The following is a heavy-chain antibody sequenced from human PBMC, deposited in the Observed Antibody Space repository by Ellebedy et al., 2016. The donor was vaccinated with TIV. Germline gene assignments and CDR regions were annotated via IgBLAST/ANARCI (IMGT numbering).Heavy chain of an antibody. CDR3: ARVRFGRTGFDY. CDR1: GGSISSYY. V-gene: IGHV4-59*01. CDR2: IYYSGST. J-gene: IGHJ4*02. Sequence: GSLRLSCAIYGGSISSYYWSWIRQPPGMGLEWIGYIYYSGSTNYNPSLKSRVTISVDTSKNQFSLKLSSVTAADTAVYYCARVRFGRTGFDYWGQGTLVTVSS. D-gene: IGHD3-10*01.